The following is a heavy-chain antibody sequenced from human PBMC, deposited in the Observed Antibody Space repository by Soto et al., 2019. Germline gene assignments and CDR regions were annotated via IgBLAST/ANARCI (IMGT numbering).Heavy chain of an antibody. CDR1: GGSISSGGYS. CDR2: IYHSGST. J-gene: IGHJ4*02. V-gene: IGHV4-30-2*01. D-gene: IGHD6-19*01. CDR3: ATAGCLGAVAADY. Sequence: QLQLQESGSGLVKPSQTLSLTCAVSGGSISSGGYSWSWIRQPPGKGLEWIGYIYHSGSTYYNPSLKSRGTISVDRSKNQFSLKLSSVTAADTAVYYCATAGCLGAVAADYWGQGTLVTVSS.